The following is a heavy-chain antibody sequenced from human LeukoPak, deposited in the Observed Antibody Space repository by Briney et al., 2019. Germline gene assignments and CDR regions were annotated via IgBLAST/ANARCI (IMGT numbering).Heavy chain of an antibody. V-gene: IGHV4-31*03. Sequence: TLSLTCTVSGGSISSGGYYWSWIRQHPGKGLEWIEYIYYSGSTYYNPSLKSRVTISVDTSKNQFSLKLSSVTAADTAVYYCARTYYYDSSGYGIWGQGTMVTVSS. D-gene: IGHD3-22*01. CDR1: GGSISSGGYY. CDR2: IYYSGST. CDR3: ARTYYYDSSGYGI. J-gene: IGHJ3*02.